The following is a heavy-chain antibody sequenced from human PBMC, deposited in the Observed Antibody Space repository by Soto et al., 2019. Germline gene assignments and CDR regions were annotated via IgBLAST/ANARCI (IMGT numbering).Heavy chain of an antibody. CDR2: IYYSGST. CDR3: ARSDYYYYYMDG. Sequence: SETLSLTCTVSGGSISSSSYYWGWIRQPPGKGLEWIGSIYYSGSTYYNPSLKSRVTISVDTSKNQFSLKLSSVTAADTAVYYCARSDYYYYYMDGWGKGTTVTVAS. CDR1: GGSISSSSYY. J-gene: IGHJ6*03. V-gene: IGHV4-39*01.